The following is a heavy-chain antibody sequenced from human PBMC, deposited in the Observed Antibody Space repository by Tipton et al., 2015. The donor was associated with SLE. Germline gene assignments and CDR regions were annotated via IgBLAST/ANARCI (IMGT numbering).Heavy chain of an antibody. CDR2: IYYSGST. CDR1: GGSISSHY. D-gene: IGHD1-26*01. Sequence: TLSLTCTVSGGSISSHYWSWIRQAPGKGLEWIGYIYYSGSTNYNPSLKSRVTISVDTSKNQFSLKLSSVTAADTAVYYCARAVGATLDYWGQGTLVTVSS. V-gene: IGHV4-59*11. CDR3: ARAVGATLDY. J-gene: IGHJ4*02.